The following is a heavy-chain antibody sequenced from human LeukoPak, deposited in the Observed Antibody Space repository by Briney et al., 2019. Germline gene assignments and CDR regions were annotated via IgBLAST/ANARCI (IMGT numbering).Heavy chain of an antibody. CDR2: IYYSGST. V-gene: IGHV4-39*07. CDR3: ARDHSSSWDDAFDI. CDR1: GGSISSSSYY. J-gene: IGHJ3*02. Sequence: SETLSLTCTVSGGSISSSSYYWGWIRQPPGKGLEWIGSIYYSGSTYYNPSLKSRVTISVDTSKNQFSLKLSSVTAADTAVYYCARDHSSSWDDAFDIWGQGTKVTVSS. D-gene: IGHD6-13*01.